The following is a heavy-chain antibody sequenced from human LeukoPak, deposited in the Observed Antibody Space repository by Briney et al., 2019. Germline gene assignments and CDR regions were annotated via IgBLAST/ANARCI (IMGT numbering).Heavy chain of an antibody. D-gene: IGHD5-24*01. CDR3: VRDTPRWGLDY. J-gene: IGHJ4*02. CDR1: GFTVSSNY. Sequence: PGGSLRLSCAASGFTVSSNYMSWVRQAPGRGLEWVSVIYSGGSTYYADSVKGRFTISRDNSKNTLYLQMNSLRAEDTAVYYCVRDTPRWGLDYWGQGTLVTVSS. V-gene: IGHV3-53*01. CDR2: IYSGGST.